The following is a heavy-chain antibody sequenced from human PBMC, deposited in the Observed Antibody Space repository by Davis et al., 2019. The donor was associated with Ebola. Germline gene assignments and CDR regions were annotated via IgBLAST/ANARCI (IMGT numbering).Heavy chain of an antibody. Sequence: PSETLSLTCTVSGGSISSSSYYWGWIRQPPGKGLEWIGSIYYSGSTYYNPSLKSRVTISVDTSKNQFSLKLSSVTAADTAVYYCARKTYSSSGGGYYYYGMDVWGQGTTVTVSS. D-gene: IGHD6-13*01. J-gene: IGHJ6*02. CDR3: ARKTYSSSGGGYYYYGMDV. CDR1: GGSISSSSYY. V-gene: IGHV4-39*01. CDR2: IYYSGST.